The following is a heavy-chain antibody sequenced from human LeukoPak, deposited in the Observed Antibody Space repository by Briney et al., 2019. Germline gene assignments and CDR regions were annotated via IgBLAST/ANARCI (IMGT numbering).Heavy chain of an antibody. CDR1: GFTFDDYA. CDR2: ISWNSGSI. Sequence: GGSLRLSCAASGFTFDDYAMHWVRQAPGKGLEWVSGISWNSGSIGYADSVKGRFTISRDNAKNSLYLQMNSLRAEDTALYYCAKVGGVRGVIISPYYGMDVWGQGTTVTVSS. D-gene: IGHD3-10*01. J-gene: IGHJ6*02. CDR3: AKVGGVRGVIISPYYGMDV. V-gene: IGHV3-9*01.